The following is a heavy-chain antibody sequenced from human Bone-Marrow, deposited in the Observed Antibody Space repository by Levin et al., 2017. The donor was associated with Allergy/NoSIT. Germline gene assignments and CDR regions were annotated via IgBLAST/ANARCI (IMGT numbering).Heavy chain of an antibody. J-gene: IGHJ5*02. V-gene: IGHV4-59*01. Sequence: ASETLSLTCGVSGGSISPYYWSWIRQTPGKGLEWIGYIYYRGDTNYNPSLESRATISIDASQNQFSLVLRSVTAADTGMYYCARWEQSPTGSNWIDPWGQGTQVTVSS. CDR3: ARWEQSPTGSNWIDP. D-gene: IGHD1-26*01. CDR1: GGSISPYY. CDR2: IYYRGDT.